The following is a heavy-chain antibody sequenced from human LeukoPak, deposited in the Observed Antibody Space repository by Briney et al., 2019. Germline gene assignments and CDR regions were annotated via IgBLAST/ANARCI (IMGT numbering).Heavy chain of an antibody. CDR2: IRCDGSNK. V-gene: IGHV3-30*02. J-gene: IGHJ4*02. CDR3: AKAPTYYYGSGSYSQPFDY. Sequence: GGSLRLSCAASGFTFSSYGMHWVRQAPGKGLEWVAFIRCDGSNKYYADSVKGRFTISRDNSKNTLYLQMNSLRAEDTAVYHCAKAPTYYYGSGSYSQPFDYWGQGTLVTVSS. D-gene: IGHD3-10*01. CDR1: GFTFSSYG.